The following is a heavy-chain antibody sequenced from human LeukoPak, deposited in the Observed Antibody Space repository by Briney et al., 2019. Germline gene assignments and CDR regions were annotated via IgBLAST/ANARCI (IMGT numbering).Heavy chain of an antibody. CDR3: ARGGGSYSTHFDY. CDR2: INPNSGGT. D-gene: IGHD1-26*01. CDR1: GYTFTGYY. J-gene: IGHJ4*02. Sequence: ASVKVSCKASGYTFTGYYMHWVRQAPGQGLGWMGWINPNSGGTNYAQKFQGRVTMTRDTSISTAYMELSRLRSDDTAVYYCARGGGSYSTHFDYWGQGTLVTVSS. V-gene: IGHV1-2*02.